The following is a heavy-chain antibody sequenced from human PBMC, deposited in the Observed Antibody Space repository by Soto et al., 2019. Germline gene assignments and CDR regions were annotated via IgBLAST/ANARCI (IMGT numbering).Heavy chain of an antibody. CDR2: IYHSGST. J-gene: IGHJ4*02. V-gene: IGHV4-4*02. CDR1: GGSISSSNW. Sequence: QVQLQESGPGLVKPSGTLSLTCAVSGGSISSSNWWSWVRQPPGKGLEWIGEIYHSGSTNYNPSLKSRVXTXVXXSKNQFSLKLRSVTAADTAVYYCARVSVAGTRFDYWGQGTLVTVSS. CDR3: ARVSVAGTRFDY. D-gene: IGHD6-19*01.